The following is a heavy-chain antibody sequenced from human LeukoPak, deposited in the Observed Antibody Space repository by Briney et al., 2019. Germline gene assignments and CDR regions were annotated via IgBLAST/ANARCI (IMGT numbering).Heavy chain of an antibody. V-gene: IGHV3-48*01. CDR2: ISSSSSTI. CDR3: ARRGALELGDAFDI. Sequence: PGGSLRLSCAASGFTFSNAWMSWVRQTPGKGLEWVSYISSSSSTIYYADSVKGRFTISRDDAKNSLYLQMNSLRAEDTAVYYCARRGALELGDAFDIWGQGTMVTVSS. CDR1: GFTFSNAW. D-gene: IGHD1-7*01. J-gene: IGHJ3*02.